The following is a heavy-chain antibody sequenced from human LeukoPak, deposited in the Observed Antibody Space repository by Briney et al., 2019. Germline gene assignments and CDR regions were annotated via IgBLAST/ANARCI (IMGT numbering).Heavy chain of an antibody. J-gene: IGHJ6*03. CDR3: ARGLLERPDYYYYYYMDV. CDR2: IIPIFGTA. CDR1: GGTFSSYA. V-gene: IGHV1-69*06. D-gene: IGHD1-1*01. Sequence: SVKVSCKASGGTFSSYAISWVRQAPGQGLEWMGGIIPIFGTANYAQKFQGRVTIAADKSTSTAYMELSSLRSEDTAVYYCARGLLERPDYYYYYYMDVWGKGTTVTVSS.